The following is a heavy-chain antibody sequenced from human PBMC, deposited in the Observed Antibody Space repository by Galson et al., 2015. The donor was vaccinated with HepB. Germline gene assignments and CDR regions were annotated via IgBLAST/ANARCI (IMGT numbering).Heavy chain of an antibody. CDR2: IIPIFGTA. CDR1: GGTFSSYA. CDR3: AREHYGDFPMDV. J-gene: IGHJ6*02. V-gene: IGHV1-69*13. D-gene: IGHD4-17*01. Sequence: SVKVSCKASGGTFSSYAISWVRQAPGQGLEWMGGIIPIFGTANYAQKFQGRVTITADESTSTAYMELSSLRSEDTAVYYCAREHYGDFPMDVWGQGTTVTVSS.